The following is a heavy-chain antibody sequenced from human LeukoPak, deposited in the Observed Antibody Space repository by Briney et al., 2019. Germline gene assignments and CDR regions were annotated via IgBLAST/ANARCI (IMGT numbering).Heavy chain of an antibody. CDR3: ATVHSYGFNY. J-gene: IGHJ4*02. Sequence: GGSLRLSCAASGLTFNIFWMHWVRQAPGKGLVWVSLIKGDGSSTTYMDSVKGRFIISRDNAKNTLYLQMNSLRTEDTSVYYCATVHSYGFNYCGQGTLVTGSP. CDR2: IKGDGSST. V-gene: IGHV3-74*01. CDR1: GLTFNIFW. D-gene: IGHD5-18*01.